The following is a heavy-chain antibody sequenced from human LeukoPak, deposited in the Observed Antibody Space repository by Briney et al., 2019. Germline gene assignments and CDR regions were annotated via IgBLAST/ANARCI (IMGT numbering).Heavy chain of an antibody. Sequence: SETLSLTCAVYGGSFSGYYWSWIRQPPGKGLEWIGEINHSGSTNYNPSLKSRATISVDTSKNQFSLKLSSVTAADTAVYYCARGRPGIAAAGTFDYWGQGTLVTVSS. CDR2: INHSGST. J-gene: IGHJ4*02. V-gene: IGHV4-34*01. D-gene: IGHD6-13*01. CDR1: GGSFSGYY. CDR3: ARGRPGIAAAGTFDY.